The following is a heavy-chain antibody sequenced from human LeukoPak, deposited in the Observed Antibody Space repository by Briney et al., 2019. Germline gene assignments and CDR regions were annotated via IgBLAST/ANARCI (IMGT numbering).Heavy chain of an antibody. CDR3: AREGHYDFWSGSYYYMDV. J-gene: IGHJ6*03. D-gene: IGHD3-3*01. CDR2: IYTSGST. CDR1: GGSISSHY. V-gene: IGHV4-4*07. Sequence: SETLSLTCTVSGGSISSHYWSWIRQPAGKGLEWIGRIYTSGSTNYNPSLKSRVTMSVDTSKNQFSLKLSSVTAADTAVYYCAREGHYDFWSGSYYYMDVWGKGTTVTVSS.